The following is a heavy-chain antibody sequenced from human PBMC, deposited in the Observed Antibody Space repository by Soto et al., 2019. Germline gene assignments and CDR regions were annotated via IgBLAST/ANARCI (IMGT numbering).Heavy chain of an antibody. CDR3: ARWASSSAGGYYYYYGMDV. CDR2: ISYDGSNK. J-gene: IGHJ6*02. D-gene: IGHD6-6*01. CDR1: GFTFSSYA. Sequence: QVQLVESGGGVVQPGRSLRLSCAASGFTFSSYAMHWVRQAPGKGLEWVAVISYDGSNKYYADSVKGRFTISRDNSKNTLYLHMNSLRAEDTAVYYCARWASSSAGGYYYYYGMDVWGQGTTVTVSS. V-gene: IGHV3-30-3*01.